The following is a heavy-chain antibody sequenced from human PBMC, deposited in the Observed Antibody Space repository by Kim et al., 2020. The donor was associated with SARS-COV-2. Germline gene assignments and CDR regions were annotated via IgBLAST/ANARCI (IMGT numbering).Heavy chain of an antibody. Sequence: NPSLKSRVTISGDTSKNQFSLKLSSVTAADTAVYYCARVSTVVTDWYFDLWGRGTLVTVSS. D-gene: IGHD2-15*01. J-gene: IGHJ2*01. CDR3: ARVSTVVTDWYFDL. V-gene: IGHV4-39*01.